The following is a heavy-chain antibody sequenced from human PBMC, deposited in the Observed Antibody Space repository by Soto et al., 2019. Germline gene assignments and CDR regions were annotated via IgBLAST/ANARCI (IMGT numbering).Heavy chain of an antibody. CDR1: GGSFSGYY. J-gene: IGHJ5*02. CDR2: INHSGST. CDR3: PRAPGGYGEVAP. Sequence: QVQLQQWGAGLLKPSETLSLTCAVYGGSFSGYYWSWIRQPPGKGLEWIGEINHSGSTNYNPSLKSRVTIPVDTAKNQFSLKLSPVTAADTAVYYCPRAPGGYGEVAPWGQGTLVTVST. V-gene: IGHV4-34*01. D-gene: IGHD5-12*01.